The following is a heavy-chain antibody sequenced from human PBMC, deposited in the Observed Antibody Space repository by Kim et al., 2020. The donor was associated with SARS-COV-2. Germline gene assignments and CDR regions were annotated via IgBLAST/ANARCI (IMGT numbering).Heavy chain of an antibody. V-gene: IGHV3-23*01. D-gene: IGHD3-10*01. Sequence: GRSLRLSCTASGFTFSDYAMSWVRQVPGKGLEWVSVVSGSGGNTYYADSVKGRFTVSRDNSKNTLFLQMSSLRPEDTAVYYCAKDGPGRKTVNRYYYYYAMDVWGQGTTVSVS. CDR2: VSGSGGNT. CDR1: GFTFSDYA. J-gene: IGHJ6*02. CDR3: AKDGPGRKTVNRYYYYYAMDV.